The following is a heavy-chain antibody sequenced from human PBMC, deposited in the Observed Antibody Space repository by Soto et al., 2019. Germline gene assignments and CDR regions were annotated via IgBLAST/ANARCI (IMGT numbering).Heavy chain of an antibody. D-gene: IGHD3-3*01. CDR1: GYPVTAYY. CDR3: ARGGGVGVAGSAAFEM. Sequence: QLHLVQSGAVVKKPGASVTVSCSASGYPVTAYYMHWVRQAPGRGLEWMGGINPATGAAKYTQTCQGRVTMARDTSTSTVFMELRGLTSEDTAGFYCARGGGVGVAGSAAFEMWGQGTLVTVSS. J-gene: IGHJ3*02. V-gene: IGHV1-2*02. CDR2: INPATGAA.